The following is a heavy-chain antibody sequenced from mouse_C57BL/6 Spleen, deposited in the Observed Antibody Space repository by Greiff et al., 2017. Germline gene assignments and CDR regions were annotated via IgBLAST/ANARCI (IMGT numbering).Heavy chain of an antibody. CDR3: ARSGYDYDETYYAMDY. CDR1: GYTFTDYN. D-gene: IGHD2-4*01. Sequence: EVQLQQSGPELVKPGASVKMSCKASGYTFTDYNMHWVKQSHGKSLEWIGYINPNNGGTSYNQKFKGKATLTVNKSSSTAYMELRSLTSEDSAVYYCARSGYDYDETYYAMDYWGQGTSVTVSS. CDR2: INPNNGGT. V-gene: IGHV1-22*01. J-gene: IGHJ4*01.